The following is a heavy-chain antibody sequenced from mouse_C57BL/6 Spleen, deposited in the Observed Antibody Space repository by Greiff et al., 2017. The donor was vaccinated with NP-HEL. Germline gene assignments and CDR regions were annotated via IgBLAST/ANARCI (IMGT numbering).Heavy chain of an antibody. D-gene: IGHD1-1*01. CDR2: ISDGGSYT. CDR1: GFTFSSYA. Sequence: DVMLVESGGGLVKPGGSLKLSCAASGFTFSSYAMSWVRQTPEKRLEWVATISDGGSYTYYPDNVKGRFTISRDNAKNNLYLQMSHLKSEDTAMYYCARVCITTVVAPDDFDYWGQGTTLTVSS. V-gene: IGHV5-4*03. CDR3: ARVCITTVVAPDDFDY. J-gene: IGHJ2*01.